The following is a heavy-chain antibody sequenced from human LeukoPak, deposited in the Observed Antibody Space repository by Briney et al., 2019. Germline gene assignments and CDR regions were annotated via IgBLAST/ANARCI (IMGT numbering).Heavy chain of an antibody. Sequence: PGGSLRLSCAASGFTVSSNYMSWLRQAPGKGLECVSVIYSGGSTYYADSVKGRFTISRDNSKNTLYLQMNSLRAEDTAVYYCARTGYYYDSSGYYYLDYWGQGTLVTVSS. CDR1: GFTVSSNY. V-gene: IGHV3-66*02. CDR3: ARTGYYYDSSGYYYLDY. D-gene: IGHD3-22*01. CDR2: IYSGGST. J-gene: IGHJ4*02.